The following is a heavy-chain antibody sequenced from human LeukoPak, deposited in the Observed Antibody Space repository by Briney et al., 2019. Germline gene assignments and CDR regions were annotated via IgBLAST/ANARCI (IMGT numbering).Heavy chain of an antibody. CDR3: ATERIVGATTTRKYYYYYYGMDV. D-gene: IGHD1-26*01. Sequence: GASVKVSCKVSGYTLTELSMHWVRQAPGKGLEWMGGFDPEDGETIYAQKFQGRVTMTEDTSTDTAYMELSSLRPEDTAVYYCATERIVGATTTRKYYYYYYGMDVWGQGTTVTVSS. CDR1: GYTLTELS. CDR2: FDPEDGET. J-gene: IGHJ6*02. V-gene: IGHV1-24*01.